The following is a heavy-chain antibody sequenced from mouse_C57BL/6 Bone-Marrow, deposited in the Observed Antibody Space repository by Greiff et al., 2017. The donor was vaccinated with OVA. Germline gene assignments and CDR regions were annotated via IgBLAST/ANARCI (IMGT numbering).Heavy chain of an antibody. D-gene: IGHD2-10*02. Sequence: VQLVESGPGLVQPSQSLSITCTVSGFSLTSYGVHWVRQSPGKGLEWLGVIWSGGSTDYNAAFISRLSISKDNSKSQVFFKMNSLQADDTAIYYCARVRYGNCLAYWGQGTLVTVSA. CDR2: IWSGGST. CDR3: ARVRYGNCLAY. J-gene: IGHJ3*01. V-gene: IGHV2-2*01. CDR1: GFSLTSYG.